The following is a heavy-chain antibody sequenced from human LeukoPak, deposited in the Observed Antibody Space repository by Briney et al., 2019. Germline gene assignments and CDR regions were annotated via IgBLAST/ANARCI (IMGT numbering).Heavy chain of an antibody. Sequence: SETLSLTCTVSGGSVSNSDYYWAWIRQPPGKGLEWIGTIYYSGSTYYNPSLKSRVTISVDTSKNQFSLKLSSVTAADTAVHYCARQITVAGKYYFDHWGQGTLVTVSS. D-gene: IGHD6-19*01. CDR1: GGSVSNSDYY. J-gene: IGHJ4*02. V-gene: IGHV4-39*01. CDR2: IYYSGST. CDR3: ARQITVAGKYYFDH.